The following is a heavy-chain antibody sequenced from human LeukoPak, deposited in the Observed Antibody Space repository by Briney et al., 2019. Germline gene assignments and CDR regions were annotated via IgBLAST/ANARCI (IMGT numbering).Heavy chain of an antibody. CDR2: ISGGGDNT. J-gene: IGHJ4*02. V-gene: IGHV3-23*01. Sequence: GGSLRLSCAASRFTFSNYAMTWVRQAPGKGLEWVSSISGGGDNTYYAESVKGRFTISRDNSKSTLYLQMNSLRAEDTAVYYCTNCATSGGWCYFDYWGQGTLLTVSS. CDR3: TNCATSGGWCYFDY. D-gene: IGHD2-15*01. CDR1: RFTFSNYA.